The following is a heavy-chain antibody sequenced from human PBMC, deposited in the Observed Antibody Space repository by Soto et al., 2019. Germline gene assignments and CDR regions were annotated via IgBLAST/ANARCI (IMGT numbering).Heavy chain of an antibody. CDR2: ISAYNGNT. Sequence: ASVKVSCKASGYTFTSYGISWVRQAPGQGLEWMGWISAYNGNTNYAQKLQGRVTMTTDTSTSTAYMELRSLRSDDTAVYYFARVRRYYDSSGYLNWFDPWGQGTLVTVSS. V-gene: IGHV1-18*01. CDR3: ARVRRYYDSSGYLNWFDP. J-gene: IGHJ5*02. D-gene: IGHD3-22*01. CDR1: GYTFTSYG.